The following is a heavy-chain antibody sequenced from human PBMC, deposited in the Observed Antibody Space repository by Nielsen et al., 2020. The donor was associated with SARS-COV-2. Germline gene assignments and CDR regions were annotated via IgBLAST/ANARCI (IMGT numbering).Heavy chain of an antibody. D-gene: IGHD3-22*01. J-gene: IGHJ3*02. V-gene: IGHV1-69*06. CDR1: GGTFSSYA. Sequence: SVKVSCKASGGTFSSYAISWVRQSPGQGLEWMGRIIPLFGTPDYSQKFLGQVTITADKSTTTAYMELSSLRSDDTAVYYCARGTRLRRYFDSSGPSEAFDIWGQGTMVTVSS. CDR3: ARGTRLRRYFDSSGPSEAFDI. CDR2: IIPLFGTP.